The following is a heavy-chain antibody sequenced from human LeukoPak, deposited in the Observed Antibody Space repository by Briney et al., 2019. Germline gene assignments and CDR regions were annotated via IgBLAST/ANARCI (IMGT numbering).Heavy chain of an antibody. CDR3: ASRDGYTLDY. J-gene: IGHJ4*02. V-gene: IGHV1-69*05. D-gene: IGHD5-24*01. CDR1: GGTFSSYT. CDR2: IIPIFGTA. Sequence: SVKVSCKASGGTFSSYTISWVRQAPGQGLEWMGGIIPIFGTANYAQKFQGRVTITTDESTSTAYMELSSLRSEDTAVYYCASRDGYTLDYWGQGTLVTVSS.